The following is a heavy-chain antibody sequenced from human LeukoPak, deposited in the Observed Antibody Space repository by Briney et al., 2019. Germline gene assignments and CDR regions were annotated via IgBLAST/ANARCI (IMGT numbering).Heavy chain of an antibody. V-gene: IGHV1-69*05. CDR1: GGTFSNYA. J-gene: IGHJ4*02. CDR2: IILIFGTA. D-gene: IGHD3-22*01. Sequence: SVTVSCKASGGTFSNYAISWVRQAPGQGLEWMGGIILIFGTANYAQKFQGRVTITTDESTSTAYMELSSLRFEDTAVYYCASSRVSYYYDGSGYYYFDYWGQGTLVTVSS. CDR3: ASSRVSYYYDGSGYYYFDY.